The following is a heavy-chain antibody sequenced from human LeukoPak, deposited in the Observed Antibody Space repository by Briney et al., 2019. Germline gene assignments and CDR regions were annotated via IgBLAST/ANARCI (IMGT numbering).Heavy chain of an antibody. J-gene: IGHJ3*02. V-gene: IGHV3-21*01. CDR1: GFTSTNYN. CDR3: ARDLAWDAFDI. CDR2: IHSSSGSI. Sequence: GGSLSSSFAAPGFTSTNYNMNWFGQPPGKGLDWVSSIHSSSGSIYYADSLKGRFTISRDNAKNSLYLQMNSLRAEDTAVYYCARDLAWDAFDIWGQGTMVTVPS.